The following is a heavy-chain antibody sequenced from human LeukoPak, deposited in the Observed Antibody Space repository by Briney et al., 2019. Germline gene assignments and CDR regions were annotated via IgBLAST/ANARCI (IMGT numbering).Heavy chain of an antibody. V-gene: IGHV4-59*02. CDR3: ASRKLGNDY. D-gene: IGHD7-27*01. Sequence: SETLSLTCTVSSGSVTDYYWSWIRQSPGKGLEWIGYIYYTGTSYNPSLKSRVTISADTSKNQFSLKLISVTAADTAVYYCASRKLGNDYWGQGTLVTVSS. J-gene: IGHJ4*02. CDR2: IYYTGT. CDR1: SGSVTDYY.